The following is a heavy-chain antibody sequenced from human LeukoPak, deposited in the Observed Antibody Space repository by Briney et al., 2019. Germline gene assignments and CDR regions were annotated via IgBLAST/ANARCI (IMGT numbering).Heavy chain of an antibody. Sequence: GGSLRLSCATSGFIFSNYAVNWVRQAPGKGLEWVANIKQDGSEKYYVDSVKGRFTISRDNAKNSLYLQMNSLRAEDTAVYYCARGEYCSSTSCYSNDYWGQGTLVTVSS. D-gene: IGHD2-2*01. CDR1: GFIFSNYA. J-gene: IGHJ4*02. V-gene: IGHV3-7*01. CDR2: IKQDGSEK. CDR3: ARGEYCSSTSCYSNDY.